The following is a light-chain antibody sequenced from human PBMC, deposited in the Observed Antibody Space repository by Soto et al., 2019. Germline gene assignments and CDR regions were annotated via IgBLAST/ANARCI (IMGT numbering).Light chain of an antibody. CDR2: GVF. V-gene: IGKV3-20*01. CDR1: ERVDSSY. CDR3: QQYCSSPYT. J-gene: IGKJ2*01. Sequence: EIVLTQSPGTLSMSPGERATVSCRASERVDSSYLAWYQQKPGQAPRLVIYGVFNRATGIPDRFSGSGSGTDFSLTISRLEPEDFAVYYCQQYCSSPYTFGQGTKLEI.